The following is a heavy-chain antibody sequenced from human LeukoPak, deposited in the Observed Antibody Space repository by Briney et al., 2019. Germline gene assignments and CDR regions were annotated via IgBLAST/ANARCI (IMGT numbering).Heavy chain of an antibody. CDR3: AKDLLWFGELLPDY. J-gene: IGHJ4*02. CDR2: INRNGGST. V-gene: IGHV3-64D*09. Sequence: GGSLRLSCSASGFTFSSYAVHWVRQAPGKGLEYVSLINRNGGSTHYPDSVKGRFTISRDNSKNTLYLQMTNMRPEDTAVYYCAKDLLWFGELLPDYWGQGTLVTVSS. CDR1: GFTFSSYA. D-gene: IGHD3-10*01.